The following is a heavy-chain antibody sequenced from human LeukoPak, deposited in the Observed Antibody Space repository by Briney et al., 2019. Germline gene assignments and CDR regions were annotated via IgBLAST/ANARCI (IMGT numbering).Heavy chain of an antibody. CDR2: INPNSGGT. Sequence: ASVKVSCKASGYTFTGYYIHWVRQAPGQGLEWMGWINPNSGGTNYAQQFQGRVTMTRDTSVSTAYMELSSLRSEDTAVYYCAKNYDFLTGYASWGQGTLVTVSS. CDR1: GYTFTGYY. V-gene: IGHV1-2*02. D-gene: IGHD3-9*01. CDR3: AKNYDFLTGYAS. J-gene: IGHJ4*02.